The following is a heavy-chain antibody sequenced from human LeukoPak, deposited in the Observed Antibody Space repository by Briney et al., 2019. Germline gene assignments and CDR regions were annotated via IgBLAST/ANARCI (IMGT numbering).Heavy chain of an antibody. J-gene: IGHJ6*02. CDR3: TRSLGVVIHGGMDV. Sequence: SETLSLTCAVYGGSFSGYYWSWIRQPPGKGLQWIGHIYCTGSTNYNPSLKSRLTISLDTSKNQFSLKLSSVTAADTAVYYCTRSLGVVIHGGMDVWGQGTTVTVSS. V-gene: IGHV4-59*01. D-gene: IGHD3-3*01. CDR2: IYCTGST. CDR1: GGSFSGYY.